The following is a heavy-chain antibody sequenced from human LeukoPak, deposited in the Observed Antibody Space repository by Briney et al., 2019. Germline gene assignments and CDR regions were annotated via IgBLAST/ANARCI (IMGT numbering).Heavy chain of an antibody. Sequence: ASVTVSCKASGYTFTSYGISWVRQAPGQGLEWMGWISAYNGNTNYAQKLQGRVTMATDTSTSTAYMELRSLRSDDTAVYYCARKYYYGSGSYPHYYYYMDVWGKGTTVTVSS. CDR1: GYTFTSYG. V-gene: IGHV1-18*01. CDR2: ISAYNGNT. CDR3: ARKYYYGSGSYPHYYYYMDV. D-gene: IGHD3-10*01. J-gene: IGHJ6*03.